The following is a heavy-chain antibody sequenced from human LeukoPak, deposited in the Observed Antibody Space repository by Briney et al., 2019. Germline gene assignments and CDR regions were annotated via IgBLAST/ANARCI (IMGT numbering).Heavy chain of an antibody. J-gene: IGHJ4*02. Sequence: GGSLRLSCAASGFTFSTYAMSWVRQAPGKGLEWVSAISGSGDRTYHADSVKGLFTISRDNSKNTLYLQMNSLRAEDTAVYYCAKEERRALYYFDYWGQGTLVTVSS. CDR1: GFTFSTYA. D-gene: IGHD5-24*01. V-gene: IGHV3-23*01. CDR3: AKEERRALYYFDY. CDR2: ISGSGDRT.